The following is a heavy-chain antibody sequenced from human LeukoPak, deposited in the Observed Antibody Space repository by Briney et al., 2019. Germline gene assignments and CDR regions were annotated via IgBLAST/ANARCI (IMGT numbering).Heavy chain of an antibody. V-gene: IGHV1-46*01. D-gene: IGHD3-9*01. J-gene: IGHJ3*02. CDR2: INPSGGST. CDR1: GYTFTSYY. Sequence: ASVKASCKASGYTFTSYYMHWVRQAPGQGLEWMGIINPSGGSTSYAQKFQGRVTMTRDTSTSTVYMELSSLRSEDTAVYYCARTYYDILTGYSDAFDIWGQGTMVTVSS. CDR3: ARTYYDILTGYSDAFDI.